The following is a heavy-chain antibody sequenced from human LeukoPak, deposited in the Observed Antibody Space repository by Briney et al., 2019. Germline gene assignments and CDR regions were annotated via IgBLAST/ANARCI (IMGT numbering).Heavy chain of an antibody. V-gene: IGHV1-2*02. Sequence: ASVKVSCKASGYTFTDYHIHWVRQAPGQGLEWMGWINPNSGGANYAEKFRGRLTTTRDTSISTAFMELSGLRSDDTAVYYCTRFRHVAVAGTPHFDYWGQGALVTVSS. CDR1: GYTFTDYH. CDR2: INPNSGGA. J-gene: IGHJ4*02. CDR3: TRFRHVAVAGTPHFDY. D-gene: IGHD6-19*01.